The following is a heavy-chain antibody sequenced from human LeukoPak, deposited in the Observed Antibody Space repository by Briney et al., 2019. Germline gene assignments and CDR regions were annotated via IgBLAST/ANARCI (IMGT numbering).Heavy chain of an antibody. CDR2: LYSGGDI. Sequence: GGSLRLSCEVSGFTVSTNYMSWVRQAPGKGLEWVSILYSGGDIYYADSVKGRFTISRDNSRNTLYLQMNTLRVEDSAVYYCARDRAPPTSWYFDVWGRGTLVTVFS. V-gene: IGHV3-53*01. D-gene: IGHD3-10*01. J-gene: IGHJ2*01. CDR3: ARDRAPPTSWYFDV. CDR1: GFTVSTNY.